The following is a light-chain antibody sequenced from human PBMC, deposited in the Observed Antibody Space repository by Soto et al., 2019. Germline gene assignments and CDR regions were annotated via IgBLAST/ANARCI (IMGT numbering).Light chain of an antibody. Sequence: QSALTQPASVSGSPGQSITISCTGTSSDIGTYKYVSWFQHHPGKAPKLLIFEGTKRPSGVSDRFSGSRSGNTASLTISGLQPEDEAHYHCCSFDTKTTFWVFGGGTQLTVL. V-gene: IGLV2-14*01. CDR3: CSFDTKTTFWV. CDR1: SSDIGTYKY. CDR2: EGT. J-gene: IGLJ3*02.